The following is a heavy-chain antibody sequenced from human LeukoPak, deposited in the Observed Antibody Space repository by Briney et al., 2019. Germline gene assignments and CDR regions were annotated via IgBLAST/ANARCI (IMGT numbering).Heavy chain of an antibody. CDR1: GASIGGSSHY. D-gene: IGHD4-17*01. CDR2: NYYSGST. J-gene: IGHJ4*02. CDR3: ATLTTMST. V-gene: IGHV4-39*01. Sequence: SDTLSLTCSVSGASIGGSSHYWAWIRQPPGKGPEWIGSNYYSGSTHYNPSLKSRGTISVDTSQNQFSLKVTFLTVADTAVYYCATLTTMSTWDQGTLVTVSS.